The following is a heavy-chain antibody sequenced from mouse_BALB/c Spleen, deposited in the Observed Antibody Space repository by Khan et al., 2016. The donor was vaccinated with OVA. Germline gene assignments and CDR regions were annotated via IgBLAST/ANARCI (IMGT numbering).Heavy chain of an antibody. CDR3: KRSGYGSFAF. D-gene: IGHD1-2*01. Sequence: VQLQQSGPELVKPGASVKISCKASGFTFTDYNMDWVKQSHGKSLEWIGYIYPNSGGTGYNQKFKTKATLTVDISSSTAYMELRSLTSEDSAVNYCKRSGYGSFAFWGQGTLVTVSA. J-gene: IGHJ3*01. CDR1: GFTFTDYN. CDR2: IYPNSGGT. V-gene: IGHV1S29*02.